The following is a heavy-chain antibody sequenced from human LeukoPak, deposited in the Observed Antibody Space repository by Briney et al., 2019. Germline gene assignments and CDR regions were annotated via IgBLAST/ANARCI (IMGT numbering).Heavy chain of an antibody. J-gene: IGHJ4*01. Sequence: GGSLRLSCVVSGLSFSDSYMTRIRQTPGMGLESLAYISGSGHDIYYADSVKGRFTISRDNAKNSLYLQMNSLRPEDTALYYCSTGPRSLIYWGHGTLVTVSS. CDR3: STGPRSLIY. V-gene: IGHV3-11*01. CDR2: ISGSGHDI. CDR1: GLSFSDSY.